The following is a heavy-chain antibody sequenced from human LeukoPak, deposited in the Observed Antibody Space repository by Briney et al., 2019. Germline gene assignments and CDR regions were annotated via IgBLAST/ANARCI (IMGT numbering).Heavy chain of an antibody. J-gene: IGHJ4*02. CDR3: AREGYGYEDH. V-gene: IGHV4-61*02. CDR1: GGSISSGSYY. CDR2: IYTSGST. D-gene: IGHD5-18*01. Sequence: SETLSLTCTGSGGSISSGSYYWSWIRQPAGKGLEWIGRIYTSGSTNYNSSLKSRVTISVDTSKNQFSLKLSSVTAADTAVYYCAREGYGYEDHWGQGTLVTVSS.